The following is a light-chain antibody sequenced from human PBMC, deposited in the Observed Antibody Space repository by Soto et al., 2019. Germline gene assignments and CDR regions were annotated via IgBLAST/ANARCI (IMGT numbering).Light chain of an antibody. Sequence: QSALTQPASVSGSPGQSITISCTGVSSDVGSYDLVSWYQHHPGRVPRLIIYEAVKRPSGVSIRFSASKSGNTASLTISGLQAEDEADYYCCSYARSNTFVVFGGGTKVTVL. CDR2: EAV. V-gene: IGLV2-23*02. CDR1: SSDVGSYDL. J-gene: IGLJ3*02. CDR3: CSYARSNTFVV.